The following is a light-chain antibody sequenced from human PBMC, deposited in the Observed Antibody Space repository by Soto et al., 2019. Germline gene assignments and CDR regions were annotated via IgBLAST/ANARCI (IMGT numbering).Light chain of an antibody. Sequence: EIVMTQSPATLSVSPGERATLSCRASQSVSSNLAWYQQKPGQAPRLLIFGASTRATGIPARFSGSGSGTEFTLTISSLQSEDFAVYYCQQYNNWPHTFGQGTKPEIK. CDR1: QSVSSN. J-gene: IGKJ2*01. CDR2: GAS. CDR3: QQYNNWPHT. V-gene: IGKV3-15*01.